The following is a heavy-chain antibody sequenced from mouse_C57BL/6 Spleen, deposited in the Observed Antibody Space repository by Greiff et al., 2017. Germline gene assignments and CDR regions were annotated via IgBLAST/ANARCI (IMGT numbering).Heavy chain of an antibody. Sequence: VQLKQSGPELVKPGASVKMSCKASGYTFTDYNIHWVKQSHGKSLEWIGYINPNNGGTSYNQKFKGKATLTVNKSSSTAYIELRSLTSEDSAVYYCARIRITTVVVPFDYWGQGTTLTVSS. J-gene: IGHJ2*01. CDR2: INPNNGGT. V-gene: IGHV1-22*01. D-gene: IGHD1-1*01. CDR1: GYTFTDYN. CDR3: ARIRITTVVVPFDY.